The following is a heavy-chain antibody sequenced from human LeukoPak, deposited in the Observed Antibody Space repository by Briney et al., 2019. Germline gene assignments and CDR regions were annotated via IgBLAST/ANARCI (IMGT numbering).Heavy chain of an antibody. CDR2: ISAYHGNT. CDR1: GYTFTSYG. CDR3: ARASDSSSPNRI. Sequence: GASVKVSCKASGYTFTSYGISWVRQAPGQGLEWMGWISAYHGNTNYAQKLQGRVTMTRDTSTSTAYMELRSLRSDHTAVYYCARASDSSSPNRIWGQGTMVTVSS. V-gene: IGHV1-18*01. D-gene: IGHD6-6*01. J-gene: IGHJ3*02.